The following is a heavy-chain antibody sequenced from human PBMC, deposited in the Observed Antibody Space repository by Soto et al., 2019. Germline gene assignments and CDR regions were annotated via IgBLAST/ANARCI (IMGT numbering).Heavy chain of an antibody. V-gene: IGHV3-9*01. CDR3: AKAVGVIVPASLHDAFDI. Sequence: EVQLVDSGGGLVQPGRSLRLSCAASGFIFDDYAMHWVRQAPGKGLEWVSGVNWNRVNIGYSDSVKGRFTISRDNAKNSRYLQMNSLRPEDTALYYCAKAVGVIVPASLHDAFDIWGQGTMVTVSS. CDR2: VNWNRVNI. J-gene: IGHJ3*02. D-gene: IGHD3-22*01. CDR1: GFIFDDYA.